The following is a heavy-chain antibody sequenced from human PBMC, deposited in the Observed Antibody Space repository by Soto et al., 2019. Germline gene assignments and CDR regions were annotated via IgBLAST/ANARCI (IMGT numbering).Heavy chain of an antibody. CDR1: GFTFNIYG. V-gene: IGHV3-30*03. J-gene: IGHJ4*02. D-gene: IGHD4-17*01. CDR2: ISYDGSNK. Sequence: QVQLVESGGGVVQPGRSLRLSCAASGFTFNIYGMHWVRQAPGKGLEWVAVISYDGSNKYYTGSVRGRFTTSRDDSKNTLYLQMNSLGAEDTAVYYCARVLAGSYGDYVPSPFYFDYWGKGTLVTVSS. CDR3: ARVLAGSYGDYVPSPFYFDY.